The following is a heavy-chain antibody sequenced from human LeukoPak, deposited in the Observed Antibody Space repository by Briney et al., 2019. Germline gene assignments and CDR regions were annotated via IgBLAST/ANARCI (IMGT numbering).Heavy chain of an antibody. Sequence: GGSLRLTCAASGFTFSSYAMSWVRQAPGKGLEWVSAISGSGGSTYYADSVKGRFTISRDNSKNTLYLQMNSLRAEDTAVYYCAKDFYEPEGYMDVWGKGTTVTVSS. J-gene: IGHJ6*03. CDR2: ISGSGGST. CDR1: GFTFSSYA. V-gene: IGHV3-23*01. D-gene: IGHD1-14*01. CDR3: AKDFYEPEGYMDV.